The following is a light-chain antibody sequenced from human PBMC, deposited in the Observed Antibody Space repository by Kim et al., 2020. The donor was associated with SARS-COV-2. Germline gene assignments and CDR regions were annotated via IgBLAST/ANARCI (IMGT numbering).Light chain of an antibody. Sequence: GQWLTIFCSASYSNVARTTVIWWPHLPAPPPNLLIFGYNQPPSGVPALFSASKSGPSASLAISWLQSEDEADYYCAAWDDNLNGVGFGGGTQLTVL. CDR2: GYN. J-gene: IGLJ2*01. CDR1: YSNVARTT. CDR3: AAWDDNLNGVG. V-gene: IGLV1-44*01.